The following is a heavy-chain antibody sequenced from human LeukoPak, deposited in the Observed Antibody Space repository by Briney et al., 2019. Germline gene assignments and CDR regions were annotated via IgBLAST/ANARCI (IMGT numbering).Heavy chain of an antibody. D-gene: IGHD5-12*01. J-gene: IGHJ5*02. Sequence: SETLSLTCAVSGYSISSGYYWVWLRRPPGKGLEWIGTIYHIGTTYYNPSLKSRVTMSVDTSKNQFSLKLSSVTAADSAVYFCATEGSSGGYDGGSLDPWGQGTLVTVSS. V-gene: IGHV4-38-2*02. CDR2: IYHIGTT. CDR3: ATEGSSGGYDGGSLDP. CDR1: GYSISSGYY.